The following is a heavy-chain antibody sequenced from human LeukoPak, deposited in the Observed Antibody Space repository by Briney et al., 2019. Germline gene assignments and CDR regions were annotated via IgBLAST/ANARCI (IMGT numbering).Heavy chain of an antibody. D-gene: IGHD3-16*02. V-gene: IGHV1-69*05. CDR1: GGTFSFYT. Sequence: SVNVSCTASGGTFSFYTLNWVRQAPGQGLEWMGGIVPKFGSTNYAQKFHDRLSITTDESTTTAYMELSSLRSEDTALHFCARDNLAPSGVKYFHLWGPGTLVTVSS. J-gene: IGHJ1*01. CDR3: ARDNLAPSGVKYFHL. CDR2: IVPKFGST.